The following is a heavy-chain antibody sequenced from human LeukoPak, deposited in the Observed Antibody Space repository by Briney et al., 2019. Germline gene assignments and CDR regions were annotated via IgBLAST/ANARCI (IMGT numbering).Heavy chain of an antibody. CDR2: IIPMSSTT. CDR3: AGPRTYYDSWSGYPPFDY. Sequence: SVKVSCKASGGTFSSHSFNWVRQAPGQGLEWLGGIIPMSSTTKYAQNFQGRVTITADESTSTAFMELSSLRPEDTAVYYCAGPRTYYDSWSGYPPFDYWGQGTLVTVSS. J-gene: IGHJ4*02. D-gene: IGHD3-3*01. CDR1: GGTFSSHS. V-gene: IGHV1-69*13.